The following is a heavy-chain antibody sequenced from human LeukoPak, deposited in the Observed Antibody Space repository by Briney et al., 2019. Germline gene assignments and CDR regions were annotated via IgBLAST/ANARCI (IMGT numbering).Heavy chain of an antibody. CDR3: AKARGISAPTGYYYYMDV. D-gene: IGHD6-6*01. CDR1: GFTFSSYS. Sequence: PGGCLRLSCAASGFTFSSYSMNWVRQAPGKGLEWVTFIRYDGNVKHYADSVKGRFTISRDNSKNTLYLQMNSLRAEDTAVYYCAKARGISAPTGYYYYMDVWADGTSVTVSS. V-gene: IGHV3-30*02. J-gene: IGHJ6*03. CDR2: IRYDGNVK.